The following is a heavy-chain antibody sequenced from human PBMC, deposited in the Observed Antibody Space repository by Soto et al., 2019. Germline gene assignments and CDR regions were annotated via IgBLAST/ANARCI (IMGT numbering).Heavy chain of an antibody. J-gene: IGHJ6*02. CDR2: VSAYNGNT. V-gene: IGHV1-18*01. D-gene: IGHD2-15*01. Sequence: QVQLVQSGAEVKKPGASVKVSCKASGYSFTSYGISWVRQAPGQGLERMGWVSAYNGNTKNAQKLQGRVTMTPDTSTSTAYMELRSLRSDDTAVYYCARGGYCSGGSCYSTDYYYGMDVWGQGTTVTVSS. CDR3: ARGGYCSGGSCYSTDYYYGMDV. CDR1: GYSFTSYG.